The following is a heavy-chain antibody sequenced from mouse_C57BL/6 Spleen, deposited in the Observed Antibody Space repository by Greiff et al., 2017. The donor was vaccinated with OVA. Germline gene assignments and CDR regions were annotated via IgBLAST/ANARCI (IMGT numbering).Heavy chain of an antibody. CDR2: IDPSDSYT. Sequence: QVQLQQPGAELVRPGTSVKLSCKASGYTFTSYWMHWVKQRPGQGLEWIGVIDPSDSYTNSNQKFKGKATLTVDTSSSTAYMHLSSLTSEDSAVYYCARGEGPYDGYLFAYWGKGTLVTVSA. J-gene: IGHJ3*01. D-gene: IGHD2-3*01. CDR3: ARGEGPYDGYLFAY. CDR1: GYTFTSYW. V-gene: IGHV1-59*01.